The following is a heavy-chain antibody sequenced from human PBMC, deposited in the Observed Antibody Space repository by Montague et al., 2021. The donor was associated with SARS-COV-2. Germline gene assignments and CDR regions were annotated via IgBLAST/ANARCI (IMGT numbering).Heavy chain of an antibody. CDR1: GGSVSSDSYY. CDR3: ARVYYDISAVDV. J-gene: IGHJ6*02. CDR2: FYYSGST. V-gene: IGHV4-61*01. D-gene: IGHD3-9*01. Sequence: SETLSLTCTVSGGSVSSDSYYWSWIRQPPRKGLEWIGYFYYSGSTNYNPSLKSRVTISVDTSKNQFSLKLTSVTAADTAVYFCARVYYDISAVDVWGQGTTVTVSS.